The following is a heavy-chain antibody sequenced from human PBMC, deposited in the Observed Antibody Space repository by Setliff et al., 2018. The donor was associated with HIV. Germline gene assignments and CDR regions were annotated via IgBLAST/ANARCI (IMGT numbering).Heavy chain of an antibody. V-gene: IGHV4-34*03. CDR1: GGSFSAYH. CDR3: LLWTGYYTYWFFDL. J-gene: IGHJ2*01. CDR2: IYYSGST. D-gene: IGHD3-3*01. Sequence: PSETLSLTCAVYGGSFSAYHWSWIRQPPGKGLEWIGTIYYSGSTHYNPSLKSRLTISVDMSKNQLSLKLSSVTAADTAVYYCLLWTGYYTYWFFDLWGRGALVTVSS.